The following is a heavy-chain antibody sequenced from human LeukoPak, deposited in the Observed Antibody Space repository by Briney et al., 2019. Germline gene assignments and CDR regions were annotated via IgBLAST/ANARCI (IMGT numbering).Heavy chain of an antibody. CDR2: ISGGGGTT. CDR1: GFTFSSYA. Sequence: PGGSLRLSCAASGFTFSSYAMSWVRQAPGKGLEWVSGISGGGGTTYYADSVKGRFTISRDNSKNTLYLQMNSLRAEDTAVYYCAKDHEGTWELHDWGQGTLVTVSS. D-gene: IGHD1-26*01. CDR3: AKDHEGTWELHD. J-gene: IGHJ4*02. V-gene: IGHV3-23*01.